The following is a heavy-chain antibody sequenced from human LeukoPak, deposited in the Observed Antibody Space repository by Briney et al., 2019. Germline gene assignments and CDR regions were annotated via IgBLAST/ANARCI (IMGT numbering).Heavy chain of an antibody. V-gene: IGHV4-31*03. CDR3: ARGSTYEAYYYDSSGYNGFDY. CDR2: IYYSGST. Sequence: PSETLSLTCTVSGGSISSGGYCWSWIRQHPGKGLEWIGYIYYSGSTYYNPSLKSRVTISVDTSKNQFSLKLSSVTAADTAVYYCARGSTYEAYYYDSSGYNGFDYWGQGTLVTVSS. D-gene: IGHD3-22*01. CDR1: GGSISSGGYC. J-gene: IGHJ4*02.